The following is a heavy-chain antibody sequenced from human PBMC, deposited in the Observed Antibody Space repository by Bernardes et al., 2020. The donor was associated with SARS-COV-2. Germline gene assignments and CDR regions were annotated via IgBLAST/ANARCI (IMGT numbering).Heavy chain of an antibody. Sequence: GGSLRLSCAASGFSVTNNYMNWVRQAPGKGLEWVSVIYSGGGTYYGDSVKGRFTISRDNSKNTLYLQMNSLRAEDTAVYYCARERKYYDSSGYYWYFDLWGRGTLVTVSS. V-gene: IGHV3-53*01. CDR2: IYSGGGT. D-gene: IGHD3-22*01. CDR3: ARERKYYDSSGYYWYFDL. J-gene: IGHJ2*01. CDR1: GFSVTNNY.